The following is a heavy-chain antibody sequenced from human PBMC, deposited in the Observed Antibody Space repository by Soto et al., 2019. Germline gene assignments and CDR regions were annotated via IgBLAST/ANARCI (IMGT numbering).Heavy chain of an antibody. J-gene: IGHJ3*01. Sequence: QVQLQQLGAGLLKPSETLSLTCAGYGGSFSGYYWSWIRQPPGKGLEWIGEINHSGRTNYTPSLKSRVTISIDTPKNQLPLKLISVTAADTAVYYCARVERGTATTVVDAFEVWGRGTMVTVSS. CDR1: GGSFSGYY. D-gene: IGHD1-1*01. V-gene: IGHV4-34*01. CDR3: ARVERGTATTVVDAFEV. CDR2: INHSGRT.